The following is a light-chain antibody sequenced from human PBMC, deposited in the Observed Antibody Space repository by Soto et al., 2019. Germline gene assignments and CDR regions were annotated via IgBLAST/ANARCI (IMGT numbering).Light chain of an antibody. J-gene: IGLJ3*02. CDR3: SSYTTTSTLWV. CDR1: SSDVGGHNY. CDR2: EVS. V-gene: IGLV2-8*01. Sequence: QSALTQPPSASGSPGQSVTISCTGTSSDVGGHNYVSWYQQHPGKAPKLMIYEVSKRPSGVPDRFSGSKSGNTASLTVSGLQADDEADYYCSSYTTTSTLWVFGGGTKLTVL.